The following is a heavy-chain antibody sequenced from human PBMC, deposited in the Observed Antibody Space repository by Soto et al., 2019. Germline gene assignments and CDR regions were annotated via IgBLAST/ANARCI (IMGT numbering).Heavy chain of an antibody. V-gene: IGHV3-74*01. D-gene: IGHD2-15*01. CDR2: INSDGSST. J-gene: IGHJ6*02. CDR1: GFTFSSYW. Sequence: PGGSLRLSCAASGFTFSSYWMHWVRQAPGKGLVWVSRINSDGSSTSYADSVKGRFTISRDNAKNTLYLQMNSLRAEDTAVYYCARASFCSGGSCYKYFYYGMDVWGQGTTVTVSS. CDR3: ARASFCSGGSCYKYFYYGMDV.